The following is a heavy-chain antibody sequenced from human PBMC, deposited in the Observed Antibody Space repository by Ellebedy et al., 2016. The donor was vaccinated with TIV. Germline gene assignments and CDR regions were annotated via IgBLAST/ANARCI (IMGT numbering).Heavy chain of an antibody. V-gene: IGHV4-59*08. CDR3: ARHVQMEWLLSPVYGMDV. Sequence: MPSETLSLTCTVSGGSISSYYWSWIRQPPGKGLEWIGFIYYSGSTNYNPSLKSRVTISVDTSKNQFSLKLSSVTAADTVVYYCARHVQMEWLLSPVYGMDVWGQGTTVTVSS. CDR2: IYYSGST. J-gene: IGHJ6*02. CDR1: GGSISSYY. D-gene: IGHD3-3*01.